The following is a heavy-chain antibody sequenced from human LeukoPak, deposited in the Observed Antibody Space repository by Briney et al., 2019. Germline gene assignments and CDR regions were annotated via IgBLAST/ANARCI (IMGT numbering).Heavy chain of an antibody. D-gene: IGHD5-12*01. CDR1: GFTFIDSS. CDR2: ISSRSSTV. J-gene: IGHJ4*02. Sequence: PGGSLRLSCPAYGFTFIDSSMKWVPQATGRGLGWVSYISSRSSTVNYANSVKGRFNNSRGNANNSLYLQMNSLRDEDTAVYYCARDVRWRRFFFDHWGQGIPVTVSS. CDR3: ARDVRWRRFFFDH. V-gene: IGHV3-48*02.